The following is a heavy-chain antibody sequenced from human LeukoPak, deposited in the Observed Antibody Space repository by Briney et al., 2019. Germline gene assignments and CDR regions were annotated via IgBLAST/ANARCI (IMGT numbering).Heavy chain of an antibody. Sequence: ASVRVSCKTSGYTFTAYYMHWVRQAPGQGLEWMGWINPNSGDTNCAQNFQGRVTMTRDTSISTVYMELSGLRSDDTAVYYCASVYSSGWDFGAWGQGTLVTVSS. V-gene: IGHV1-2*02. J-gene: IGHJ5*02. CDR3: ASVYSSGWDFGA. D-gene: IGHD6-19*01. CDR1: GYTFTAYY. CDR2: INPNSGDT.